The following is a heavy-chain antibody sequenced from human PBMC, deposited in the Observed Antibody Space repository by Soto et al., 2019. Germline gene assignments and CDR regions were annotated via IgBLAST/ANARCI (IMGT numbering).Heavy chain of an antibody. V-gene: IGHV3-30-3*01. D-gene: IGHD4-17*01. CDR3: ARDEPPTVTAYYFDY. J-gene: IGHJ4*02. CDR1: GFTFSSYA. Sequence: GGSLRLSCAASGFTFSSYAMHWVRQAPGKGLEWVAVISYDGSNKYYADSVKGRFTISRDNSKNTLYLQMNSLRAEDTAVYYCARDEPPTVTAYYFDYWGQGTLVTVSS. CDR2: ISYDGSNK.